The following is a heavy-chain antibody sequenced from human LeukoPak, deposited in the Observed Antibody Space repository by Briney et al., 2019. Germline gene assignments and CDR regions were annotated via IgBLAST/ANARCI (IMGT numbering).Heavy chain of an antibody. CDR2: TYYRSAWYN. V-gene: IGHV6-1*01. Sequence: SQTLSLTCAISGDSVSSNSVTWNWIRQSPSRGLEWLGRTYYRSAWYNDYAVSVRGRITVNPDTSKDQFSLHLNSVTPEDTAVYYCARRLTQYDCFDPWGQGILVTVSS. J-gene: IGHJ5*02. CDR3: ARRLTQYDCFDP. D-gene: IGHD2-2*01. CDR1: GDSVSSNSVT.